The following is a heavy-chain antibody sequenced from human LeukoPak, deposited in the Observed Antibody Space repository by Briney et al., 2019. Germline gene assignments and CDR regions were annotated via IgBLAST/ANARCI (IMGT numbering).Heavy chain of an antibody. CDR2: INHSGST. CDR3: ARGYCSSTSCYGFDY. Sequence: SETLSLTCAVYGGSFSGYYWSWIRQPPGKGLEWIGEINHSGSTNYNPSLKSRVTISVDTSKNQFSLKPSSVTAADTAVYYCARGYCSSTSCYGFDYWGQGTLVTVSS. J-gene: IGHJ4*02. CDR1: GGSFSGYY. V-gene: IGHV4-34*01. D-gene: IGHD2-2*01.